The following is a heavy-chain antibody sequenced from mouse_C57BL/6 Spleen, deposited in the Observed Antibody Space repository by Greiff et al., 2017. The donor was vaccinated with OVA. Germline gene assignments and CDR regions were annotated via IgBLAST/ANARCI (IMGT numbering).Heavy chain of an antibody. Sequence: QVQLQQSGAELVRPGTSVKLSCKASGYTFTSYWMHWVKQRPGQGLEWIGVIDPSDSYTNYNQKFKGKATLTVDTSSSTAYMQLSSLTSEDSAVYYCARFGDAMDYWGQGTSVTVSS. D-gene: IGHD3-1*01. CDR2: IDPSDSYT. CDR1: GYTFTSYW. CDR3: ARFGDAMDY. V-gene: IGHV1-59*01. J-gene: IGHJ4*01.